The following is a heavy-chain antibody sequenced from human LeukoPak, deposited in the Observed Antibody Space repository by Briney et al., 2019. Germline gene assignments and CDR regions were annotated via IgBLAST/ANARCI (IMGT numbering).Heavy chain of an antibody. Sequence: SETLSLTCTVSGGSISSYYWSWIRQPPGKGLEWIGEINHSGSTNYNPSLKSRVTISVDTSKNQFSLKLSSVTAADTAVYYCARLNCSGGSCYRNWFDPWGQGTLVTVSS. CDR3: ARLNCSGGSCYRNWFDP. J-gene: IGHJ5*02. CDR1: GGSISSYY. V-gene: IGHV4-34*01. D-gene: IGHD2-15*01. CDR2: INHSGST.